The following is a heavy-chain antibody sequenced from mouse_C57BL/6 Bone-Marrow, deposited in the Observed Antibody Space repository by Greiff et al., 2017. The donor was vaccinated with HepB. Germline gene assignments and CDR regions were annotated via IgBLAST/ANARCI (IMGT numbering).Heavy chain of an antibody. Sequence: QVQLKQPGAELVMPGASVKLSCKASGYTFTSYWMHWVKQRPGQGLEWIGEIDPSDSYTNYNQKFKGKSTLTVDKSSSTAYMQLSSLTSEDSAVYYCARSDYGSSYRWFAYWGQGTLVTVSA. CDR2: IDPSDSYT. CDR3: ARSDYGSSYRWFAY. V-gene: IGHV1-69*01. D-gene: IGHD1-1*01. J-gene: IGHJ3*01. CDR1: GYTFTSYW.